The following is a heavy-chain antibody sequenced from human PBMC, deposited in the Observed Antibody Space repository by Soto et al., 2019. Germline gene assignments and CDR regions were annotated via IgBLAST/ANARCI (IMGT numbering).Heavy chain of an antibody. CDR2: MNPNSGNT. CDR3: ARATRLSYDILTGYLYYMDV. J-gene: IGHJ6*03. D-gene: IGHD3-9*01. Sequence: GASVKVSCKASGYTFTSYDINWVRQATGQGLEWMGWMNPNSGNTGYAQKFQGRVTMTRNTSISTAYMELSSLRSEDTAVYYCARATRLSYDILTGYLYYMDVWGKGTTVTVSS. CDR1: GYTFTSYD. V-gene: IGHV1-8*01.